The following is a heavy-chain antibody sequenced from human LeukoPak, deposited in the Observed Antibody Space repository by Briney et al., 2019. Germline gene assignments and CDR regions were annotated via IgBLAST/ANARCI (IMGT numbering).Heavy chain of an antibody. Sequence: GGSLRLSCAAPGFTFSRNGMHWVRQAPGKGLEWVAFIRYDGSNKYYADSVKGRFTISRDNSKNTLYLQMNSLRAEDTAVYYCAKGPYSSSSDNWFDPWGQGTLVTVSS. D-gene: IGHD6-6*01. CDR1: GFTFSRNG. CDR3: AKGPYSSSSDNWFDP. CDR2: IRYDGSNK. V-gene: IGHV3-30*02. J-gene: IGHJ5*02.